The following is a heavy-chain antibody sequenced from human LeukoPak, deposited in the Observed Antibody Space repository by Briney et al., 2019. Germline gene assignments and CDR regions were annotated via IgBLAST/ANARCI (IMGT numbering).Heavy chain of an antibody. J-gene: IGHJ5*02. Sequence: SETLSLTCAVYGGSFSGYYWSWIRQPPGKGLEWIGEINHSGSTNYNPSLKSQVTISVDTSKNQFSLKLSSVTAADTAVYYCAREPPKYSNYGLGIAAAAHRGWFDPWGQGTLVTVSS. V-gene: IGHV4-34*01. CDR3: AREPPKYSNYGLGIAAAAHRGWFDP. CDR2: INHSGST. D-gene: IGHD6-13*01. CDR1: GGSFSGYY.